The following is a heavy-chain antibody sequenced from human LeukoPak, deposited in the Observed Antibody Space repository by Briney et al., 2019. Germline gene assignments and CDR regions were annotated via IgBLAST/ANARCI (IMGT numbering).Heavy chain of an antibody. CDR3: ARGPGYGSSSWYRFDP. CDR1: GNTFTKYG. D-gene: IGHD6-13*01. J-gene: IGHJ5*02. V-gene: IGHV1-18*01. Sequence: ASVKVSCKASGNTFTKYGFSWVRQAPGQGLEWMGWISAYNGNTNYAQNFQGRVTMTIDTSTSTAYMELRSLRSDDTAVYYCARGPGYGSSSWYRFDPWGQGTLVTVSS. CDR2: ISAYNGNT.